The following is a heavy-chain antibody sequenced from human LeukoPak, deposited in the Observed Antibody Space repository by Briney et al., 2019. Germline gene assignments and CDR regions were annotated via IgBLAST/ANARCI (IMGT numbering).Heavy chain of an antibody. CDR2: IYTRWST. CDR3: ARHWIETTKTYSYWFDP. V-gene: IGHV4-4*09. CDR1: GDSINNHY. J-gene: IGHJ5*02. Sequence: PSETLSLTSTVSGDSINNHYWSWIRPSPGKGLEWIGFIYTRWSTNYNPSLKSRVTMSGDTSKNQVSLTLNSVTAADTAVYYCARHWIETTKTYSYWFDPWGQGALVTVSS. D-gene: IGHD1-1*01.